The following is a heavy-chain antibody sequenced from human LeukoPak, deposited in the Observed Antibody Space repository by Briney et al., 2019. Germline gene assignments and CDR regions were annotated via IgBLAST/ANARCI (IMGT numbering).Heavy chain of an antibody. J-gene: IGHJ4*02. V-gene: IGHV4-39*01. D-gene: IGHD1-26*01. CDR2: IYYSGST. CDR1: GGSISSSSYY. Sequence: SETLSLTCTVSGGSISSSSYYWGWIRQPPGTGLEWIGSIYYSGSTYYNPSLKSRVTISVDTSKNQSSLKLSSVTAADTAVYYCARLSGSYYSDFDYWGQGTLVTVSS. CDR3: ARLSGSYYSDFDY.